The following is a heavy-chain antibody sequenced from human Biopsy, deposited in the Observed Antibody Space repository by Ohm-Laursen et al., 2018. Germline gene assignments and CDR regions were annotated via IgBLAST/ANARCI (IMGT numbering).Heavy chain of an antibody. Sequence: SQTLSLTWPVSGVSINGGRYYWNWIRHHPGKGLEWIGNIFYSANTYYNPSLKSRVTISVDTSKNQFSLKMTSVTDADTAVYYCARATVETASFDFWGQGTLVTVSS. CDR3: ARATVETASFDF. CDR2: IFYSANT. CDR1: GVSINGGRYY. J-gene: IGHJ4*02. D-gene: IGHD5-18*01. V-gene: IGHV4-31*02.